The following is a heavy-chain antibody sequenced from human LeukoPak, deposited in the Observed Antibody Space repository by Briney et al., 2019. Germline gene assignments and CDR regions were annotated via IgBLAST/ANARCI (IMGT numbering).Heavy chain of an antibody. CDR1: GFTFSNAW. D-gene: IGHD3-10*01. V-gene: IGHV3-15*01. CDR2: IKSKTDGGTT. J-gene: IGHJ4*02. CDR3: TSPYYYGSGSYL. Sequence: PGGSLRPSCAASGFTFSNAWMSWVRQAPGKGLEWVGRIKSKTDGGTTDYAAPVKGRFTISRDDSKNTLYLQMNSLKTEDTAVYYCTSPYYYGSGSYLWGQGTLVTVSS.